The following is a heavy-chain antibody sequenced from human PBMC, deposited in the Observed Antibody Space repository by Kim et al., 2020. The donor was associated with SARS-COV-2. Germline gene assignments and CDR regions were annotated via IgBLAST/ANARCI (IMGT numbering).Heavy chain of an antibody. CDR1: GFIVSSNY. V-gene: IGHV3-53*01. CDR2: IYSSGNT. Sequence: GGSLRLSCAASGFIVSSNYMSWVRQAPGKGLEWVSVIYSSGNTYYVDSVEGRFTISRYNSKNMLYLQMNSLRGEDTAVYYCAKAADRGYYYGLDVWGQGTTVTVSS. CDR3: AKAADRGYYYGLDV. J-gene: IGHJ6*02. D-gene: IGHD5-12*01.